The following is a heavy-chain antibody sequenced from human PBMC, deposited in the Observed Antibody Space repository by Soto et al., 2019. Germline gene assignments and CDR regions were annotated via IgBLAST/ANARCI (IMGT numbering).Heavy chain of an antibody. J-gene: IGHJ4*02. D-gene: IGHD1-26*01. CDR2: INPDGSAK. V-gene: IGHV3-7*03. Sequence: EVQLVESGGGLVQPGGSLRLSCSASGFTFSTYWMNWVRQAPGVGLEEVAMINPDGSAKFYVDSVKGRFTISRDNAKNSLFLQMNGRRAEDTAIYYCARDPGWGAFDSWGQGTLVTVSS. CDR3: ARDPGWGAFDS. CDR1: GFTFSTYW.